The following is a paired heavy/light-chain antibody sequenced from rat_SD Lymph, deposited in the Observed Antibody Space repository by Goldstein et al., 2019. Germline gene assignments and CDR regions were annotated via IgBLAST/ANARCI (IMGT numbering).Light chain of an antibody. CDR1: QNINKY. CDR2: NTN. J-gene: IGKJ2-2*01. Sequence: DIQMTQSPSVLSASVGDRVTLNCKASQNINKYLNWYQQKLGEAPKLLIYNTNNLQTGIPSRFSGSGSGTDYTLTISSLQPEDVATYFCFQHNSWPDTFGAGTKLELK. CDR3: FQHNSWPDT. V-gene: IGKV22S1*01.
Heavy chain of an antibody. CDR1: GFTFSSYG. J-gene: IGHJ3*01. D-gene: IGHD1-11*01. CDR2: ISSSSGT. Sequence: VQLVESGGGLVQPGKSLKLSCSASGFTFSSYGMHWIRQAPGKGLDWVAYISSSSGTVYADAVKGRFTISRDNAKNTLYLQLNSLKSEDTAIYYCARGTTGAYWGQGTLVTVSS. CDR3: ARGTTGAY. V-gene: IGHV5-62*01.